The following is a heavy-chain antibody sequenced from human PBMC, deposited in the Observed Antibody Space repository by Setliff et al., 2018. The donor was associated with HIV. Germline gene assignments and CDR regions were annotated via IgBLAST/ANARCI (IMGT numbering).Heavy chain of an antibody. CDR1: GFAFSSQA. J-gene: IGHJ4*02. CDR2: ISESG. V-gene: IGHV3-23*01. CDR3: VNRAWLES. Sequence: GGSLRLSCAASGFAFSSQAMSWVRQAPGKGLDWVSVISESGYSADSVKGRFTISRDNSKNMLYLQMNNLTTEDTAVYYCVNRAWLESWGQGTLVTVS.